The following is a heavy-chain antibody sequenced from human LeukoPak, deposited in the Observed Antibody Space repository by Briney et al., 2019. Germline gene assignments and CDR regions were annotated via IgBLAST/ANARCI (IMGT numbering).Heavy chain of an antibody. D-gene: IGHD2-15*01. CDR1: GGSFSGYY. CDR3: ARGRLVVVVAATPGSWFDP. J-gene: IGHJ5*02. V-gene: IGHV4-34*01. CDR2: INHSGST. Sequence: SETLSLTCAVYGGSFSGYYWSWIRQPPGKGLEWIGEINHSGSTNYNPSLKSRVTISVDTSKNQFSLKLSSVTAADTAVYYCARGRLVVVVAATPGSWFDPWGQGTLVTVSS.